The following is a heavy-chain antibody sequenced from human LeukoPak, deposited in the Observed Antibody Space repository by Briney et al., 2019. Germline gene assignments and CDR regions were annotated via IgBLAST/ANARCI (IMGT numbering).Heavy chain of an antibody. J-gene: IGHJ4*02. CDR2: IYYSGST. CDR1: GGSISSGGYY. Sequence: SQTVSLTCTVSGGSISSGGYYWSWIRQHPGKGLEWIGYIYYSGSTYYNPSLKSRVTISVDTSKNQFSLKLSSVTAADTAVYYCARLCPTTVTTGDYFDYWGQGTLVTVSS. D-gene: IGHD4-17*01. V-gene: IGHV4-31*03. CDR3: ARLCPTTVTTGDYFDY.